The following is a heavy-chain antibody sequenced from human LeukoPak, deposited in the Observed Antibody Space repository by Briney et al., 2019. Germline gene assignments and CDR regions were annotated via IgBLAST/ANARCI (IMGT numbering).Heavy chain of an antibody. CDR1: GGSISSHY. CDR2: IYYSGST. D-gene: IGHD5-12*01. Sequence: SETLSLTCTVSGGSISSHYWSWIRQPPGKGLEWIGYIYYSGSTNYNPSLKSRVTISVDTSKNQFSLKLSSVTAADTAVYYCARGRPTVDIVATTDGAGGGYYFDYWGQGTLVTVSS. CDR3: ARGRPTVDIVATTDGAGGGYYFDY. J-gene: IGHJ4*02. V-gene: IGHV4-59*11.